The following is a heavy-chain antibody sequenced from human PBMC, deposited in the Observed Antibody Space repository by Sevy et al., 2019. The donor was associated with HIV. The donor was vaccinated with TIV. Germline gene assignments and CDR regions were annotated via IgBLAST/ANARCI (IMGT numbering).Heavy chain of an antibody. CDR3: AKDQFQGYYYDSSVDWGS. V-gene: IGHV3-23*01. CDR1: GFTFNTYA. CDR2: ISGSGSIT. J-gene: IGHJ5*02. Sequence: GGSLRLSCAASGFTFNTYAMNWVRQAPGKGLEWVSAISGSGSITYYADSVKGRFTSSRDNSRNTLYLQMNSMSADDTAVYFGAKDQFQGYYYDSSVDWGSWGQGTLVTVSS. D-gene: IGHD3-22*01.